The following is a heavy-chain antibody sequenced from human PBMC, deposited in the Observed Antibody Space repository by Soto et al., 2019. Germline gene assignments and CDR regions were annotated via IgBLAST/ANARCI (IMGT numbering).Heavy chain of an antibody. D-gene: IGHD3-16*01. CDR2: IYYSGST. CDR3: AREAEVGHNWFDP. Sequence: QVQLQESGPGLVKPSETLSLTCTVSGGSISSYYWSWIRQPPGKGLEWIGYIYYSGSTNYNPSLKSRVTISVDTSKNQFSLKLSSVTAADTAVYYCAREAEVGHNWFDPWGQGTLVTVSS. CDR1: GGSISSYY. V-gene: IGHV4-59*01. J-gene: IGHJ5*02.